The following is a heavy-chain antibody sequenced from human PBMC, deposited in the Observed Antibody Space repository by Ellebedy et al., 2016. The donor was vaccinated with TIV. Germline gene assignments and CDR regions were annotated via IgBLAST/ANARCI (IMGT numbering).Heavy chain of an antibody. J-gene: IGHJ4*02. CDR1: GFTFSTYG. V-gene: IGHV3-21*01. Sequence: GESLKISXAASGFTFSTYGMNWVRQAPGKGLEWVLFISSSSSYIYYAASVKGRFTISRDNAKNSLYLQMNSLRAEDTAIYYCASAGGSGWYYNNYYFDYWGQGTLVTVSS. CDR2: ISSSSSYI. D-gene: IGHD6-19*01. CDR3: ASAGGSGWYYNNYYFDY.